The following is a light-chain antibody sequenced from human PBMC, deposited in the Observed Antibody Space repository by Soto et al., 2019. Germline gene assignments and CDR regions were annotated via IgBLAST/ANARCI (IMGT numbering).Light chain of an antibody. CDR3: QQYGTSPRT. Sequence: EIVLTQSPGTLCLSPGERATLSCRASQSVGGNYLAWYQQKAGQAPRLLIYGASSRATGIPDRFSGSGSGTDFTLTISRLEPEDFAVYYCQQYGTSPRTFGQGTKVDIK. CDR1: QSVGGNY. V-gene: IGKV3-20*01. J-gene: IGKJ1*01. CDR2: GAS.